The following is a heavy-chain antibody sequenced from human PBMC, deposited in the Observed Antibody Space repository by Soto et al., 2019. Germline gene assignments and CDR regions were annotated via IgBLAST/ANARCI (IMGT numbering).Heavy chain of an antibody. J-gene: IGHJ6*02. V-gene: IGHV4-34*12. CDR3: TRAGGSYSYSMDV. Sequence: PSETLSLTCAVYGGSFSGYHWSWVRQPPGEGLEWIGEIIHGGRTNYNPSLKSRVTISEDTSKNQFSLIVYSVTAADTAVYYCTRAGGSYSYSMDVWGQGTTVTVSS. CDR2: IIHGGRT. CDR1: GGSFSGYH. D-gene: IGHD1-1*01.